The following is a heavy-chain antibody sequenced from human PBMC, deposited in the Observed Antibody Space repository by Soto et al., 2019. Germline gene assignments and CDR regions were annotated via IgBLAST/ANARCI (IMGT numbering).Heavy chain of an antibody. CDR2: ISGYNGDT. CDR1: GYSFTTYG. CDR3: AREGVRPYYYYGMDV. J-gene: IGHJ6*02. D-gene: IGHD2-21*01. V-gene: IGHV1-18*01. Sequence: QVHLVQSGAEVKKPGASVKVSCKASGYSFTTYGISWVRQAPGQGLEWMGWISGYNGDTNYAQNFQARVTMTTDTSTSTAYMELRSLRSDDTAVYYCAREGVRPYYYYGMDVWDQGTTVTVSS.